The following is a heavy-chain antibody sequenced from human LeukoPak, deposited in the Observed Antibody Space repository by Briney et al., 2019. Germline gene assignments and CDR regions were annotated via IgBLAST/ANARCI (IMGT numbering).Heavy chain of an antibody. CDR1: GFTFSSTW. Sequence: GGSLRLSCAASGFTFSSTWMSWVRQAPGKGREWVGRIIRNIDGGTTDYAAPVNGRFTISRDDSKNTLYLQMNSLKTEDTAVYYCVTGLGRTDHDYWGQGTLVTVSS. D-gene: IGHD1/OR15-1a*01. J-gene: IGHJ4*02. V-gene: IGHV3-15*01. CDR2: IIRNIDGGTT. CDR3: VTGLGRTDHDY.